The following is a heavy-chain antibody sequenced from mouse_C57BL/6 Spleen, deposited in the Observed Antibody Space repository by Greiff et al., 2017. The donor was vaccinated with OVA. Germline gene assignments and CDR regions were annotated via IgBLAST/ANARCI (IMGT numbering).Heavy chain of an antibody. Sequence: QVQLQQSGAELVRPGASVTLSCKASGYTFTDYEMHWVQQTPVHGLEWIGAIDPETGGTAYNQKFKGKAILTADKSSSTAYMELRSLTPEDSAVDCCTRGAVVAPHYFDYWGQGTTVTVSS. CDR2: IDPETGGT. CDR3: TRGAVVAPHYFDY. J-gene: IGHJ2*01. V-gene: IGHV1-15*01. CDR1: GYTFTDYE. D-gene: IGHD1-1*01.